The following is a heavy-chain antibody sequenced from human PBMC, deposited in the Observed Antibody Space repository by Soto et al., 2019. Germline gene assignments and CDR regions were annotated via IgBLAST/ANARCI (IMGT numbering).Heavy chain of an antibody. J-gene: IGHJ6*03. D-gene: IGHD3-9*01. Sequence: SETLSLTCAVYGGSFSGYYWSWIRQPPGKGPEWIGEINHSGSTNYNPSLKSRVTISVDTSKNQFSLKLSSVTAADTAVYYCARGLTLSDDILTGPRDYDYYMDVWGKGTTVTVSS. V-gene: IGHV4-34*01. CDR2: INHSGST. CDR1: GGSFSGYY. CDR3: ARGLTLSDDILTGPRDYDYYMDV.